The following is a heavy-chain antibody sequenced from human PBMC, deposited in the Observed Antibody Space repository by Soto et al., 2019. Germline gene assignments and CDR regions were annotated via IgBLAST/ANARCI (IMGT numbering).Heavy chain of an antibody. J-gene: IGHJ4*02. CDR1: GGTFSTST. CDR3: PRMSAIGSTYSGYDAIDS. D-gene: IGHD5-12*01. CDR2: TNPILDVA. V-gene: IGHV1-69*02. Sequence: QGQLVQSGAEVKKPGPSVKVSCKASGGTFSTSTFTWGRQAPGQGLKWMGRTNPILDVADYAQDFQGRLTITAENSTTTAYMALTSLTSKDTAVYYCPRMSAIGSTYSGYDAIDSWGQGTLVAVAS.